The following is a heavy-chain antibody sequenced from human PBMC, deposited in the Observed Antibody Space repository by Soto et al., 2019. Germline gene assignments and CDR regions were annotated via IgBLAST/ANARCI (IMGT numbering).Heavy chain of an antibody. CDR1: GFTFSSYW. D-gene: IGHD1-26*01. CDR2: IDSDGNSK. V-gene: IGHV3-74*03. Sequence: PAGSLRLSCAASGFTFSSYWMHWVRQVPGKGLVWVSHIDSDGNSKTYADSVKGRFTISRDNAKNTVYLQMNSLRAEDTAVYYCARDDVGVGIDYWGLGTLVTVS. J-gene: IGHJ4*02. CDR3: ARDDVGVGIDY.